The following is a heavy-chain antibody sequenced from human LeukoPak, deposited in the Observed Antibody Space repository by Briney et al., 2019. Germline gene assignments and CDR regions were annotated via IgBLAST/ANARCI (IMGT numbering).Heavy chain of an antibody. CDR1: GYTFSRYW. CDR3: TTDTFGARDS. CDR2: INEDGSST. J-gene: IGHJ4*02. V-gene: IGHV3-74*01. D-gene: IGHD3-10*01. Sequence: GGSLRLSCAASGYTFSRYWMHWVRQGPGKGLVWVSRINEDGSSTSYAESVRGRSTIPRDNAKNTLYLQMNSLRAEDAAVYYCTTDTFGARDSWGQGTLVTVSS.